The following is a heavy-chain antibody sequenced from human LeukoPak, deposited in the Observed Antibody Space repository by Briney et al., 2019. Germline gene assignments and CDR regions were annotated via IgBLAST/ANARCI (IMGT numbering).Heavy chain of an antibody. CDR3: SRGSGWLSVY. V-gene: IGHV3-49*03. CDR2: ISGGTT. J-gene: IGHJ4*02. D-gene: IGHD6-19*01. CDR1: GFTFGDYL. Sequence: GGSLRLSCTASGFTFGDYLMSWFRQAPGKGLEWIGFISGGTTEYAASVNGRFTISRDDSTSIDYLQMNSLTTKDTAVYYCSRGSGWLSVYWGQGTLVTVSS.